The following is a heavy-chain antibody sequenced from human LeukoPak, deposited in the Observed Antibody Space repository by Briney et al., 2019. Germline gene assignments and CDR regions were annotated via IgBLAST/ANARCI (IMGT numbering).Heavy chain of an antibody. CDR1: GFTFSSYA. Sequence: GGSLRLSCAASGFTFSSYAMSWVRQAPGQGLEWVSGISGSGGSTYYADSVKGRLTISRDNSKNTLYLQMNTLRAEDTAVYYCARLTGSYYFDYWGQGTLVTVSS. D-gene: IGHD3-9*01. CDR2: ISGSGGST. V-gene: IGHV3-23*01. CDR3: ARLTGSYYFDY. J-gene: IGHJ4*02.